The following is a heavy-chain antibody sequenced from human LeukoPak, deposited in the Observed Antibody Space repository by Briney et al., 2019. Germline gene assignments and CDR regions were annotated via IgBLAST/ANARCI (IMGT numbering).Heavy chain of an antibody. CDR3: ARGCSGGSCFGDFDY. CDR2: ISSSSSHT. D-gene: IGHD2-15*01. V-gene: IGHV3-11*06. CDR1: GFTFSDYY. J-gene: IGHJ4*02. Sequence: KTGGSLRLSCAASGFTFSDYYMSWIRQAPGKGLEWVSYISSSSSHTNYADSVKGRFTISRDNAKNSLYLQMNSLRDEDTAVYYCARGCSGGSCFGDFDYWGQGTLGTVSS.